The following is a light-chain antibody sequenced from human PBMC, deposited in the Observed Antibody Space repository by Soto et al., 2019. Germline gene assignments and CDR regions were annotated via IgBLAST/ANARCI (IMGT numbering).Light chain of an antibody. CDR2: EVT. V-gene: IGLV2-8*01. CDR3: SSHAGTKVV. Sequence: QSALTQPPSASGSPGQSVTISCAGTSSDVGAYNDVSWYQQHPGKAPKLMIYEVTKRPSGVPDRFSGSKSGNTASLTVSGLQVEDEADYYCSSHAGTKVVFGGGTKLTVL. CDR1: SSDVGAYND. J-gene: IGLJ2*01.